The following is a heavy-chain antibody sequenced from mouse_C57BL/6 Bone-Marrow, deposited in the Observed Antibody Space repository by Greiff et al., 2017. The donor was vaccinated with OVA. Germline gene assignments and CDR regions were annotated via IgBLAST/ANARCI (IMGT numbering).Heavy chain of an antibody. Sequence: EVKLMESGAELVKPGASVKLSCTASGFNIKDYYMHWVKQRTEQGLEWIGRIDPEDGETKYAPKFQGKATITADTSSNTAYLQLSSLTSEDTAVYYCARPSYDYDHDYAMDYWGQGTSVTVSS. V-gene: IGHV14-2*01. D-gene: IGHD2-4*01. CDR3: ARPSYDYDHDYAMDY. J-gene: IGHJ4*01. CDR1: GFNIKDYY. CDR2: IDPEDGET.